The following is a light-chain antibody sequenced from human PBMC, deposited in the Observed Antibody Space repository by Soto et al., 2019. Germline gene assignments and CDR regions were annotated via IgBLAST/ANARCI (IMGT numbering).Light chain of an antibody. V-gene: IGKV3-20*01. CDR3: QQYGTSPQG. CDR2: AAS. Sequence: EIVLTQSPGTLSLSPGERATLSCRASQSVSSSYLAWYQQKPGQAPRLLIYAASSRATGIPDRFSGSGYGTDFTLTISRLEPEDFAVYYCQQYGTSPQGFGPGTKVDIK. CDR1: QSVSSSY. J-gene: IGKJ3*01.